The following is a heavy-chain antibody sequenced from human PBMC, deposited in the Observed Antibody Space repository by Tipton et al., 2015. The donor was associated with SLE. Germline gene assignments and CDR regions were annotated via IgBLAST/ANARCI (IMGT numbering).Heavy chain of an antibody. Sequence: SLRPSCAAPGFTVSSNYMSWVRQAPGKGLEWVSVIYSGGSTYYADSVKGRFTISRDNSKNTLYLQMNSLRAEDTAVYYCARGQDPIAAAAAPFDYWGQGTLVTVSS. J-gene: IGHJ4*02. CDR2: IYSGGST. CDR1: GFTVSSNY. CDR3: ARGQDPIAAAAAPFDY. V-gene: IGHV3-53*05. D-gene: IGHD6-13*01.